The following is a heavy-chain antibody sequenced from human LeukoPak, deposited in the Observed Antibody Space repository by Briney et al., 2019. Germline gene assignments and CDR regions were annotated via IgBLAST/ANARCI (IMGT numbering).Heavy chain of an antibody. V-gene: IGHV4-34*01. D-gene: IGHD6-13*01. J-gene: IGHJ5*02. CDR1: GGSFSAFY. CDR3: ARGRGIYSSSWSWFDP. Sequence: PSETLSLTCVVYGGSFSAFYWGWIRQPPGMGLEWIGEINHSASTNYNPSLKSRVTISADTSKNQFSLKVSSVTAADTAMYYCARGRGIYSSSWSWFDPWGQGALVTVSS. CDR2: INHSAST.